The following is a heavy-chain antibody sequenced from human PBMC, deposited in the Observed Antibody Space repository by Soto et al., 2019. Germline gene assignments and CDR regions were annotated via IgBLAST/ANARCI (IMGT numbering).Heavy chain of an antibody. D-gene: IGHD3-10*01. CDR1: GFTFSNAW. V-gene: IGHV3-15*01. CDR3: TTSPDGSGSYYNVM. J-gene: IGHJ4*02. Sequence: GGSLRLSCAASGFTFSNAWMSWVRQAPGKGLEWVGRIKSKTDGGTTDYAAPVKGRFTISRDDSKNTLYLQMNSLKTEDTAVYYCTTSPDGSGSYYNVMWGQGTLVTVSS. CDR2: IKSKTDGGTT.